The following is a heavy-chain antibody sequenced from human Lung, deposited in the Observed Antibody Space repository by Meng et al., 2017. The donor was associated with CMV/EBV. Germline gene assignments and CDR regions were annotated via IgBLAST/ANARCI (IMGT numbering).Heavy chain of an antibody. CDR1: GFTFSSYW. J-gene: IGHJ5*02. V-gene: IGHV3-74*01. CDR3: ARGEDIVVENWLDP. D-gene: IGHD2-15*01. CDR2: INSDGSST. Sequence: LSLTCAASGFTFSSYWMHWVRQAPGKGLVWVSRINSDGSSTSYADSVKGRFTISRDNAKNTLYLQMNSLRAEDTAVYYCARGEDIVVENWLDPWGQGTLVTVSS.